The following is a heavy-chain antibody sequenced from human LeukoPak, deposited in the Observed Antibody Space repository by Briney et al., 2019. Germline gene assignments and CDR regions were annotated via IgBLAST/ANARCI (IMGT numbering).Heavy chain of an antibody. CDR1: GGSIGISSYY. D-gene: IGHD1-26*01. Sequence: SETLSLICTVSGGSIGISSYYWGWIRQAPGKELEWVASIYYTGSTYYNPSLKSRVTISVDASKNQFSLKLSSVTAADSAVYYCARGTWDVPRATFDYWGQGTLVTVSS. J-gene: IGHJ4*02. V-gene: IGHV4-39*07. CDR2: IYYTGST. CDR3: ARGTWDVPRATFDY.